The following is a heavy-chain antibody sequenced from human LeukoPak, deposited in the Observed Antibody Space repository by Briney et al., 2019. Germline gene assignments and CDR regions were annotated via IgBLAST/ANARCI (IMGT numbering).Heavy chain of an antibody. V-gene: IGHV1-2*02. Sequence: ASVKVSCKASGYTFTGYYMHWVRQAPGQGLEWMGWINPNSGGTNYAQKFQGRVTMTRDTSISTAYMELSRLRSDDTAVYYCARTDSRGPYFFDHWGQGTLVTVSS. CDR1: GYTFTGYY. CDR2: INPNSGGT. D-gene: IGHD6-13*01. CDR3: ARTDSRGPYFFDH. J-gene: IGHJ4*02.